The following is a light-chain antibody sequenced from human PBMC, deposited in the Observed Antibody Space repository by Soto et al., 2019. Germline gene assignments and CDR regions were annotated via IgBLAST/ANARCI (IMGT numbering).Light chain of an antibody. CDR2: GNN. Sequence: QSVLTQPPSVSGAPGQRVIISCTGSSSNIGAGCDVHWYQQLPGTAPKLLIHGNNNRPSGVPDRFSGSKSGTSASLAITGLQAEDEADYYCQSYDSSLSGSVFGGGTKLTVL. J-gene: IGLJ3*02. CDR3: QSYDSSLSGSV. CDR1: SSNIGAGCD. V-gene: IGLV1-40*01.